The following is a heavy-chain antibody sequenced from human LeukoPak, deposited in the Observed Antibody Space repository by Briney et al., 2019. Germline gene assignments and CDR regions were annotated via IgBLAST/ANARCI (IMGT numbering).Heavy chain of an antibody. CDR1: GYTFTGYY. Sequence: AASVKVSCKASGYTFTGYYMHWVRQAPGQGLEWMGWINPNSGGTNYAQKFQGRVTMTRGTSISTAYMELSRLRSDDTAVYYCARVWFGELAYYYYMDVWGKGTTVTVSS. D-gene: IGHD3-10*01. CDR2: INPNSGGT. V-gene: IGHV1-2*02. J-gene: IGHJ6*03. CDR3: ARVWFGELAYYYYMDV.